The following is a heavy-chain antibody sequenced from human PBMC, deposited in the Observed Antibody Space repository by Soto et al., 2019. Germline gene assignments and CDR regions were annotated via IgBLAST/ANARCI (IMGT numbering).Heavy chain of an antibody. CDR3: ARTEGILWP. CDR1: GGSISSGGYY. CDR2: IYNSGST. J-gene: IGHJ5*02. D-gene: IGHD2-21*01. Sequence: SETLSLTCTVSGGSISSGGYYWSWIRQHPGKGKKRIGYIYNSGSTYYNPSLKSRVTLSVDTSKNQFSLKLSSLTAADTAVYYCARTEGILWPWGQGTLVTVSS. V-gene: IGHV4-31*03.